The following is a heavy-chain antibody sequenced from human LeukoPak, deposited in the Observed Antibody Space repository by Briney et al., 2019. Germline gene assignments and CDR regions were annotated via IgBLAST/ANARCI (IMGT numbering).Heavy chain of an antibody. Sequence: GGSLRLSCAASGFTFDDYAMHWVRQAPGKGLEWVSLISGDGGSTYYADSVKGRFTISRDNSKNSLYLQMNSLRTEDTALYYCAKDMRRGWSYYDSSGYYYDSCFDYWGQGTLVTVSS. V-gene: IGHV3-43*02. CDR1: GFTFDDYA. CDR3: AKDMRRGWSYYDSSGYYYDSCFDY. D-gene: IGHD3-22*01. CDR2: ISGDGGST. J-gene: IGHJ4*02.